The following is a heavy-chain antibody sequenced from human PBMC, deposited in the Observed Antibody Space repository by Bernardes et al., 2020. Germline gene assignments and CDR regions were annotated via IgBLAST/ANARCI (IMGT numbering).Heavy chain of an antibody. J-gene: IGHJ4*02. CDR3: ARNRDGLSV. CDR1: GFTVSTTS. V-gene: IGHV3-53*01. Sequence: GGSLRLSCTASGFTVSTTSMTWVRQAPGKGLEWVSVFEPGGDTNYVDPVKGRFTISRDNSKNTVFLHMNSLRAEDTAVYYCARNRDGLSVWGQVTLVTVSS. CDR2: FEPGGDT.